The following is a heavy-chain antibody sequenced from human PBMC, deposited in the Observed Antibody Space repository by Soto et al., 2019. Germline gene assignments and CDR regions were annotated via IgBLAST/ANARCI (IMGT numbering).Heavy chain of an antibody. CDR2: IYNSGST. Sequence: QVQLQESGPGLVKPSETLSLTCTVSGGSISSYYWSWIRQPPGKGLEWIGHIYNSGSTNYNPSLKSRVTISVDPSKNQFSLKLSSVTAADTAVYYCARGSTGYSSSWYRYWGQGTLVTVSS. V-gene: IGHV4-59*08. J-gene: IGHJ4*02. D-gene: IGHD6-13*01. CDR1: GGSISSYY. CDR3: ARGSTGYSSSWYRY.